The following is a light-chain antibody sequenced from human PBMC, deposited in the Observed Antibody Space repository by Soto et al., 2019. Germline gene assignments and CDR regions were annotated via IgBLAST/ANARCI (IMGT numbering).Light chain of an antibody. CDR3: QQYGSSGT. V-gene: IGKV3-20*01. CDR1: QSVSSSY. J-gene: IGKJ1*01. Sequence: EIVLTQSPGTLSLSPLERATLSFRASQSVSSSYLAWYQQKPGQAPRLLIYGASSRATGIPDRFSGSGSGTDFTLTISRLETEDFAVYYCQQYGSSGTFGQGTKVDIK. CDR2: GAS.